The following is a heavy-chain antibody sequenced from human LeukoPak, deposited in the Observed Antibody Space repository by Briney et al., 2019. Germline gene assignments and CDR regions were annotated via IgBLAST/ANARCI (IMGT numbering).Heavy chain of an antibody. D-gene: IGHD1-26*01. Sequence: GASVKVSCKASGYTFTNYGITWVRQAPGQGLEWMGWISAYNGHINYAQNLQGRVTMTTDTSTSTAYMELRSLRSDDTAVYYCARDYYSGSYYGDYWGQGTLVTVSS. CDR3: ARDYYSGSYYGDY. CDR2: ISAYNGHI. J-gene: IGHJ4*02. V-gene: IGHV1-18*01. CDR1: GYTFTNYG.